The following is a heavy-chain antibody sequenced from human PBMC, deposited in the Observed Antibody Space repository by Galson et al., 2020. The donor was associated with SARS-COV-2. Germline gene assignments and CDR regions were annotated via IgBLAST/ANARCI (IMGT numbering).Heavy chain of an antibody. Sequence: KIGASLKISCAVSGFNFSDYYMSWIRQAPGKGLQWISYISGSGTFIYYADSVRGRFTISRDNAKNSLYLQMNSLRAEDTALYYCARGYTAADNWGQGTQVTVSS. J-gene: IGHJ4*02. CDR3: ARGYTAADN. V-gene: IGHV3-11*01. CDR2: ISGSGTFI. CDR1: GFNFSDYY. D-gene: IGHD5-18*01.